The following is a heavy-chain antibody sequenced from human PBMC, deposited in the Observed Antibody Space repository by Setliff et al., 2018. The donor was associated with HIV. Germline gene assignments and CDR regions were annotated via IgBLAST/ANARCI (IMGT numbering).Heavy chain of an antibody. V-gene: IGHV4-34*01. CDR1: GGSFSGNY. CDR3: ARGYHLLNPDY. CDR2: INHSGST. Sequence: SETLSLTCAVYGGSFSGNYWSWIRQPPGKGLEWIGEINHSGSTNYNPSLKSRLTMSVDTSKSQFSLNLSSVSAADTAVYYCARGYHLLNPDYWGQGTLVTVSS. D-gene: IGHD2-2*02. J-gene: IGHJ4*02.